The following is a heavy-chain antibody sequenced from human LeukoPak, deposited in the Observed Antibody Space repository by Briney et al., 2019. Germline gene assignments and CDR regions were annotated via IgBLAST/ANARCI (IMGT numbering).Heavy chain of an antibody. CDR2: ISSSSNTI. D-gene: IGHD2-2*01. Sequence: PGGSLRLSCAASGFTFSSYNMNWVRQAPGKGLERVSYISSSSNTIYYADSVKGRFTISRDNAKNSLYLQMNSLRAEDTAVYYCARAYCSSTSCYSGYFDYWGQGTLVTVSS. J-gene: IGHJ4*02. V-gene: IGHV3-48*01. CDR3: ARAYCSSTSCYSGYFDY. CDR1: GFTFSSYN.